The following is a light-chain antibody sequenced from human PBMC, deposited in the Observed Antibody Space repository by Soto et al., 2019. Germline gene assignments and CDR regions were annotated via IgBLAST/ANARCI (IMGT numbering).Light chain of an antibody. CDR2: AAS. J-gene: IGKJ5*01. CDR1: QSISSS. Sequence: DIQMTQSPSSLSASVGDRVTITCRASQSISSSLSWYLQKPGKAPNLLIYAASTLQSGVPSRFSGSGSGTDFSLTISSLQPEDFATYYCQQSYSTPITFGQGTRLEN. V-gene: IGKV1-39*01. CDR3: QQSYSTPIT.